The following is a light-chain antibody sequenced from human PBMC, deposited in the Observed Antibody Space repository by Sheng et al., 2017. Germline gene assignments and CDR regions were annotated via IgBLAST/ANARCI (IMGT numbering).Light chain of an antibody. CDR2: SNT. Sequence: QSVLTQPPSASGTPGQRVTIACSGGRSNLVSNNVNWYQQIPGTAPKLLIYSNTQRPSGVPDRFSASKSGTSASLAVSGLQSEDEADYYCAAWDDSLNDYVFGAGTKVTVL. CDR3: AAWDDSLNDYV. J-gene: IGLJ1*01. CDR1: RSNLVSNN. V-gene: IGLV1-44*01.